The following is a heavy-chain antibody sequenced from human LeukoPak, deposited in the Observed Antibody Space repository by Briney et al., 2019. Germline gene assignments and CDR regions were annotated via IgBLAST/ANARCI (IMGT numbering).Heavy chain of an antibody. Sequence: ASVKVSCKASGYAFTGYYMHWVRQAPGQGLEWMGWINPNSGGTNYAQKFQGRVTMTRDTSISTAYMELSRLRSDDTAVYYCARIVVVPAAIGGDAFDIWGQGTMVTVSS. J-gene: IGHJ3*02. CDR1: GYAFTGYY. CDR2: INPNSGGT. D-gene: IGHD2-2*01. CDR3: ARIVVVPAAIGGDAFDI. V-gene: IGHV1-2*02.